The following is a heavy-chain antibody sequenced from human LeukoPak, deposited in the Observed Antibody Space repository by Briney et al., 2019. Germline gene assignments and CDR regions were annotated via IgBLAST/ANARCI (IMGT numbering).Heavy chain of an antibody. D-gene: IGHD3-3*01. Sequence: ASVKVSCKASGGTFSSYAISWVRQAPGQGLEWMGGIIPIFGTANYAQKFQGRVTITADESTSTAYMELSSLRSEDTAVYYCARVKRYYDFWSGYHTFDYWGQGTLVTVSS. CDR3: ARVKRYYDFWSGYHTFDY. CDR2: IIPIFGTA. V-gene: IGHV1-69*13. CDR1: GGTFSSYA. J-gene: IGHJ4*02.